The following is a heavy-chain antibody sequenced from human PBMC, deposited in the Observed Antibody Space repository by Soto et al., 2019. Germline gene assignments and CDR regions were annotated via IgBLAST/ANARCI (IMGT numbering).Heavy chain of an antibody. V-gene: IGHV3-23*01. Sequence: EVQLLASGGGLVQPGGSLRLSCAASGFSFSSYAMTWVRQAPGKGLEWVSAISGSGSITYYADSVKGRFTISRDNSKNTLDLQMNSLRAEDTAVYYCAKDIRGLRGAYYFDNWGQGILVTVSS. CDR3: AKDIRGLRGAYYFDN. D-gene: IGHD3-10*01. J-gene: IGHJ4*02. CDR1: GFSFSSYA. CDR2: ISGSGSIT.